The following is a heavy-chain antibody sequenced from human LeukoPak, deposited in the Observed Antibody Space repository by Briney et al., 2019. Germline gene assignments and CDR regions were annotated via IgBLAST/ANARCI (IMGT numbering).Heavy chain of an antibody. CDR3: ARGGSYWYYYGMDV. D-gene: IGHD1-26*01. V-gene: IGHV4-34*01. CDR1: GGSFSGYY. J-gene: IGHJ6*02. Sequence: SETLSLTCAVYGGSFSGYYWSWIRQPPGKGLEWNGEINHSGSTNYNPSLKSRVTISVDTSKNQFSLKLSSVTAADTAVYYCARGGSYWYYYGMDVWGQGTTVTVSS. CDR2: INHSGST.